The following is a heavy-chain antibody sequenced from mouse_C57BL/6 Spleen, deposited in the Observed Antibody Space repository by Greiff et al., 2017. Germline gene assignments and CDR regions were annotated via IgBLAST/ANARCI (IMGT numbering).Heavy chain of an antibody. D-gene: IGHD2-1*01. CDR3: ARGNDGNYIDY. J-gene: IGHJ2*01. CDR2: ISDGGSDT. Sequence: EVKLVESGGGLVKPGGSLKLSCAASGFTFSSYAMSWVRQTPEKRLEWVATISDGGSDTNYPDNVKGRFTISRDNAKNNLYLQRSHLKSEDTSMYYCARGNDGNYIDYWGQGTTLTVSS. CDR1: GFTFSSYA. V-gene: IGHV5-4*03.